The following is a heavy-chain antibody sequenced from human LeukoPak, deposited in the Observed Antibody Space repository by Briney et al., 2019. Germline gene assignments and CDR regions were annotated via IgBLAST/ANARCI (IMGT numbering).Heavy chain of an antibody. CDR3: ARSLSWGNYYMDV. Sequence: SQTLSLTCAISGDSVSSNSAAWNWIRQSPSRGLEWLGRTYYRSKWNNDYAGSMKSRITINPDTSKNQFSLHLNSVTPEDTAVYYCARSLSWGNYYMDVWGKGTTVTVSS. J-gene: IGHJ6*03. CDR1: GDSVSSNSAA. D-gene: IGHD3-16*01. CDR2: TYYRSKWNN. V-gene: IGHV6-1*01.